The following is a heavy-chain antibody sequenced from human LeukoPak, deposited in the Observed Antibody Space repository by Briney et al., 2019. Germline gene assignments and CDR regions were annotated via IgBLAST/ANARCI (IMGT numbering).Heavy chain of an antibody. CDR1: GFTFSTYA. D-gene: IGHD2-21*02. Sequence: GGSLRLSCAASGFTFSTYAVNWVRQAPGKGLEWVSTISGSGDSTYYADSVKGRFTISRDNSKNTVNLQMNSLRAEDTAVYYCASRDPCSGGDCFGLGYWGQGTLVTVSS. J-gene: IGHJ4*02. CDR2: ISGSGDST. V-gene: IGHV3-23*01. CDR3: ASRDPCSGGDCFGLGY.